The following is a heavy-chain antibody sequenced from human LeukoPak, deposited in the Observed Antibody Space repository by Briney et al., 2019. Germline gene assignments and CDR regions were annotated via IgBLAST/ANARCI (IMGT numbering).Heavy chain of an antibody. CDR3: ARDTYGDYDDYYYMDV. CDR1: GFTFSDYY. J-gene: IGHJ6*03. CDR2: ISSSGSTI. V-gene: IGHV3-11*04. D-gene: IGHD4-17*01. Sequence: GGSLRLSCAASGFTFSDYYMSWIRQAPGKGLEWVSYISSSGSTIYYADSVKGRFTISRDNAKNSLYLQMNSLRAEDTAVYYCARDTYGDYDDYYYMDVWGKGTTVTVSS.